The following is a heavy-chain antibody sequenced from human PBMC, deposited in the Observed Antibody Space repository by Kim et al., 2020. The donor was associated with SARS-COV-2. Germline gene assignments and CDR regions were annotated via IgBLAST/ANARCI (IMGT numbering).Heavy chain of an antibody. D-gene: IGHD6-19*01. CDR3: AREAVAGSFDY. J-gene: IGHJ4*02. Sequence: NTRYSQKFQGRVSITRDTSATTAYLELSGLISEDTAVYYCAREAVAGSFDYWGQGSLVTGSS. CDR2: NT. V-gene: IGHV1-3*01.